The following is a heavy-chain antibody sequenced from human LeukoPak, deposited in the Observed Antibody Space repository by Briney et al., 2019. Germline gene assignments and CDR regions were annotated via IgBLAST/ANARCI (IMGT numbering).Heavy chain of an antibody. D-gene: IGHD3-16*01. CDR1: GGSFSGYY. CDR2: INHSGST. V-gene: IGHV4-34*01. J-gene: IGHJ6*03. CDR3: ARHGAILYYYYYMDV. Sequence: SETLSLTCAVCGGSFSGYYWGWIRQPPGKGLEWIGEINHSGSTNYNPSLKSRVTISVDTSKNQFSLKLSSVTAADTAVYYCARHGAILYYYYYMDVWGKGTTVTISS.